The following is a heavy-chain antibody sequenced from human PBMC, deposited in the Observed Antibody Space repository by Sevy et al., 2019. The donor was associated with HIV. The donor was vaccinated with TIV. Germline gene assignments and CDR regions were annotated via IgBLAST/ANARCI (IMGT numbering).Heavy chain of an antibody. V-gene: IGHV1-2*04. CDR1: GYTFTGYY. CDR2: INPNRGDT. Sequence: ASVKVSCKATGYTFTGYYLHWVRQAPGRGLEWMGWINPNRGDTHYSQKFQDWDTMTSDTSISSAYMELDRLTSDDTAVYYCARGGYGSRSLYAHGVVVWGLGTTVTGSS. J-gene: IGHJ6*02. CDR3: ARGGYGSRSLYAHGVVV. D-gene: IGHD5-18*01.